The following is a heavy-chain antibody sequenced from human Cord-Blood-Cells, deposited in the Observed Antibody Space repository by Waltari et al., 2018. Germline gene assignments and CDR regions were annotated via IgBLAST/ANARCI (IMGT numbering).Heavy chain of an antibody. CDR1: GFTFSSYA. J-gene: IGHJ4*02. CDR3: ARVDGYCTNGVCYTDY. V-gene: IGHV3-30*04. D-gene: IGHD2-8*01. Sequence: QVQLVESGGGVVQPGRSLRLSCAASGFTFSSYATHWVRQAPGKGLEWVAVISYDGSNKYYADSVKGRFTISRDNSKNTLYLQMNSLRAEDTAVYYCARVDGYCTNGVCYTDYWGQGTLVTVSS. CDR2: ISYDGSNK.